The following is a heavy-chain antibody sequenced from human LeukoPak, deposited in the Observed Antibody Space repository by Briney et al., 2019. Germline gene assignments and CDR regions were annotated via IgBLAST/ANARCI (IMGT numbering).Heavy chain of an antibody. CDR3: ARDRFQYSSGAGYFDL. CDR2: IYYSGST. J-gene: IGHJ2*01. V-gene: IGHV4-31*03. D-gene: IGHD6-19*01. CDR1: GGSISSGGYY. Sequence: SETLSLTCTVSGGSISSGGYYWSWIRQHPGKGLEWIGYIYYSGSTYYNPSLKSRVTISVDTSKNQFSLKLSSVTAADTAVYYCARDRFQYSSGAGYFDLWGRGTLVTVSS.